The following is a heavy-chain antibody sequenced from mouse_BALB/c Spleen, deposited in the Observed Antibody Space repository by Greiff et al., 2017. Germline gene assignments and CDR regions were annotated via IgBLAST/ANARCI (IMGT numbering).Heavy chain of an antibody. Sequence: QVQLKQSGAELVRPGSSVKISCKASGYAFSSYWMNWVKQRPGQGLEWIGQIYPGDGDTNYNGKFKGKATLTADKSSSTAYMQLSSLTSEDSAVYFCARDYDYDGPAWFAYWGQGTLVTVSA. CDR3: ARDYDYDGPAWFAY. CDR2: IYPGDGDT. V-gene: IGHV1-80*01. J-gene: IGHJ3*01. CDR1: GYAFSSYW. D-gene: IGHD2-4*01.